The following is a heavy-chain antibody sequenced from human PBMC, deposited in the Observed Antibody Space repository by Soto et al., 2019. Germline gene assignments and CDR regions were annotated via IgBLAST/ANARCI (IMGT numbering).Heavy chain of an antibody. D-gene: IGHD5-18*01. CDR3: ARDQGYRYGLYGTDV. CDR2: IYYSGST. Sequence: SETLSLTCTVSGGSISSYYWSWIRQPPGKGLEWIGYIYYSGSTNYNPSLKSRVTISVDTSKNQFSLKLSSVTAADTAVYYCARDQGYRYGLYGTDVPGQATTVTVSS. V-gene: IGHV4-59*12. CDR1: GGSISSYY. J-gene: IGHJ6*02.